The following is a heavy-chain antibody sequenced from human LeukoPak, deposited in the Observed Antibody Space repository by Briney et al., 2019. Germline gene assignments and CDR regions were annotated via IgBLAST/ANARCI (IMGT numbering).Heavy chain of an antibody. Sequence: PGGSLRLSCAASGFTFDDYAMHWVRQAPGKGLEGVSGIRWNSGSIGYADSVKGRFTISRDNAKNSLYLQMNSLRAEDMALYYCAKGSRYGEHYFDYWGQGTLVTVSS. V-gene: IGHV3-9*03. D-gene: IGHD4-17*01. CDR1: GFTFDDYA. J-gene: IGHJ4*02. CDR2: IRWNSGSI. CDR3: AKGSRYGEHYFDY.